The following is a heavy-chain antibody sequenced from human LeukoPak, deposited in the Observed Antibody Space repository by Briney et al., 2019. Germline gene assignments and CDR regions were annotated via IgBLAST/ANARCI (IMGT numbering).Heavy chain of an antibody. CDR2: ISIDSRST. V-gene: IGHV3-23*01. D-gene: IGHD1-1*01. J-gene: IGHJ4*02. Sequence: HPGGSLRLSCAASGSTFSSYSMNWVRQAPGRGLEYISAISIDSRSTHYADSVKGRFTISRDNSKNTLYLQMNSLRAEDTAVYYCARTNYFDYWGQGTLVTVSS. CDR3: ARTNYFDY. CDR1: GSTFSSYS.